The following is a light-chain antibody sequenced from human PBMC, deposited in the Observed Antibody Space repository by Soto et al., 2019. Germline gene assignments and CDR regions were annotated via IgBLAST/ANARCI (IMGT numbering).Light chain of an antibody. CDR1: SSDVYGFDY. CDR3: SSYSTSSTLYV. J-gene: IGLJ1*01. V-gene: IGLV2-14*01. Sequence: QSALTQPASVSGSPGQSITISCTGASSDVYGFDYVSWYQQYPGTAPKLIIYEVTNRPSGVSNRFSGSKSGSTASLTISGLQAEDESDYYCSSYSTSSTLYVFGTGTKVTVL. CDR2: EVT.